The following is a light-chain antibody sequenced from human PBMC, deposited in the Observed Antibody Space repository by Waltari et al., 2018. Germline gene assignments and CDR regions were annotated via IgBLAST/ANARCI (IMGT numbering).Light chain of an antibody. CDR3: HSRKGRDNQVV. J-gene: IGLJ3*02. CDR1: FLRTSY. CDR2: GKD. V-gene: IGLV3-19*01. Sequence: SSELTQGPAVSVALGPTVKITCQGDFLRTSYASSYRVKPGQAPVLVLFGKDKRPSGIPDRISGYSSGTTSSLTITGAQAEDEADYYCHSRKGRDNQVVFGGGTQLTVL.